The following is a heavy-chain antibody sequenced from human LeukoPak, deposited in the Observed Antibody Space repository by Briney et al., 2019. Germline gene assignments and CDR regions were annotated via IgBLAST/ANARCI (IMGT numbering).Heavy chain of an antibody. CDR2: ISDSGGDT. D-gene: IGHD3-22*01. J-gene: IGHJ4*02. V-gene: IGHV3-23*01. CDR1: GFTLSSHG. CDR3: AKDFPQVPQDYYDSICYFDY. Sequence: GGSLRLSCAASGFTLSSHGMSWVRQAPGKGLEWVSAISDSGGDTYHADSVKGRFTISRDNSKNTLYLQMNSLRAEDTAVYYCAKDFPQVPQDYYDSICYFDYWGQGTLVTVSS.